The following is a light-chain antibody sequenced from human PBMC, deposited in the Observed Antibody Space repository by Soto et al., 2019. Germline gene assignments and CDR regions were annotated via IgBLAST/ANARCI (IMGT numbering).Light chain of an antibody. J-gene: IGKJ5*01. V-gene: IGKV1-39*01. CDR2: AAS. CDR1: QSISRN. CDR3: QQSFTTASIT. Sequence: DIQMTQYPSSLSASVGDRVTITCRASQSISRNLNWYQHKPGKAPKLLIYAASNLQHGVPSRFRGGGSGTEFTLSINSLQPEDFGTYYCQQSFTTASITFGQGTRLEIK.